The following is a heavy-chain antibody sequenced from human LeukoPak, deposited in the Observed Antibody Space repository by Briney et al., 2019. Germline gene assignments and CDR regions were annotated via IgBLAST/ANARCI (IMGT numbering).Heavy chain of an antibody. V-gene: IGHV3-30*02. Sequence: GGSLRLSCAASGFTFNRYAMHWVRQAPGKGLEWVAFIRYDGSDKYYADSVKGRFTISRDNSKNTLYLQMNSLRAEDTAVYYCARGGYSGYDRPFNYWGQGTLVTVSS. CDR3: ARGGYSGYDRPFNY. D-gene: IGHD5-12*01. CDR2: IRYDGSDK. J-gene: IGHJ4*02. CDR1: GFTFNRYA.